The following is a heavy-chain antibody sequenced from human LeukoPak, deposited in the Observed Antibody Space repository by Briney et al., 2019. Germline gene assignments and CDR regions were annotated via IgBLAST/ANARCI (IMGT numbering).Heavy chain of an antibody. J-gene: IGHJ3*01. V-gene: IGHV5-51*01. Sequence: GESLKISCKGSGYSFSSYWIGWVRQMPGKGLEWMGIIYPDDSDTRYSPSFQGQVTISADKSISTAYLQWSSLKASDTATYYCARHKAERGSSGYDWGAFDVWGQGTMVTVSS. CDR3: ARHKAERGSSGYDWGAFDV. CDR2: IYPDDSDT. CDR1: GYSFSSYW. D-gene: IGHD5-12*01.